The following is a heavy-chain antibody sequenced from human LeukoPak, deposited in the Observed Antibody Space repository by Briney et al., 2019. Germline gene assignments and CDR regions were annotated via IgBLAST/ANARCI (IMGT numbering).Heavy chain of an antibody. D-gene: IGHD4-17*01. J-gene: IGHJ4*02. CDR1: GGSFSGYY. CDR3: ARGLREFGY. CDR2: INHSGST. V-gene: IGHV4-34*01. Sequence: PSETLSLTCAVYGGSFSGYYWSWIRQPPGKGLEWIGEINHSGSTNYNPSLKSRVTISVDTSKNQFSLKLSSVTAADTAVYYCARGLREFGYWGQGTLVTVSS.